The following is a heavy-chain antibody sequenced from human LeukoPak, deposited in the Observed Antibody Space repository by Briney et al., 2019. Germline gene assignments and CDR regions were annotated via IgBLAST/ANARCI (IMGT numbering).Heavy chain of an antibody. V-gene: IGHV4-39*01. D-gene: IGHD2-2*02. CDR1: GGSISSSSYY. J-gene: IGHJ3*02. CDR3: ASYCSITNCYKRAFHI. CDR2: IYYSGST. Sequence: SETLSLTCTVSGGSISSSSYYWGWIRQPPGKGLEWIGSIYYSGSTYYNPSLKSRVTISVDTSKNQFSVNLSSVTAADTAVYYCASYCSITNCYKRAFHIWGQGTVVTVSS.